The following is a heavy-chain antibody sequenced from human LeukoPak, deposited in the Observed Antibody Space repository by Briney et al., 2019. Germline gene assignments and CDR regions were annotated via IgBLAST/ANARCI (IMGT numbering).Heavy chain of an antibody. V-gene: IGHV4-59*01. Sequence: PSETLSLTCTVSGGSISSYYWSWIRQPPGKGLEWIGYIYYSGSTNYNPSLKSRVTISVDTSKNQFSLKLSSVTAADTAVYYCARDREVYWRAVAGHNYYYYGMDVWGQGTTVTVSS. CDR2: IYYSGST. CDR1: GGSISSYY. D-gene: IGHD6-19*01. J-gene: IGHJ6*02. CDR3: ARDREVYWRAVAGHNYYYYGMDV.